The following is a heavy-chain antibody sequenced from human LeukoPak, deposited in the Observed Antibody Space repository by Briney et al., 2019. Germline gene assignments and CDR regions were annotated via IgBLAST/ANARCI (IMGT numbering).Heavy chain of an antibody. CDR1: GFTFSSYG. J-gene: IGHJ4*02. CDR2: ISGSSGGT. V-gene: IGHV3-23*01. D-gene: IGHD4/OR15-4a*01. Sequence: PGGSLRLSCAASGFTFSSYGMTWVRQAPGKGLEWVSGISGSSGGTYYPDSVKGRFTISRDNSKNTLYLQMNSLRAEDTAVYYCVKGRLTWDHWGQGTLVTVSS. CDR3: VKGRLTWDH.